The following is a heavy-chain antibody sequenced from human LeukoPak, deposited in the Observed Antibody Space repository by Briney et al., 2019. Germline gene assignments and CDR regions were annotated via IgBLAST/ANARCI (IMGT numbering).Heavy chain of an antibody. J-gene: IGHJ4*02. V-gene: IGHV3-21*01. Sequence: PGGSLRLSCAASGFTFSSYSMNWVRQGPGKGLEWVSSISSSSSYIYYADSVKGRFTISRDNAKNSLYLQMNSLRAEDTAVYYCARDPPGYCSSTSCHNGDYWGQGTLVTVSS. CDR3: ARDPPGYCSSTSCHNGDY. CDR2: ISSSSSYI. D-gene: IGHD2-2*02. CDR1: GFTFSSYS.